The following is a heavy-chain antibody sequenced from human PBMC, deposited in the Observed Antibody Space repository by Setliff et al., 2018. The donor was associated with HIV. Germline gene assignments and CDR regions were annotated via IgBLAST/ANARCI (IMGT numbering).Heavy chain of an antibody. CDR1: GGTFSNYA. J-gene: IGHJ4*01. CDR3: ARNQGDSSGWYAGDY. D-gene: IGHD6-19*01. Sequence: ASVKVSCKASGGTFSNYAINWVRQAPGQGLEWMGVINTSGGSAGYAEKFRGRVTMTRDTSTSTVYMDLRNLRSEDTAVYYCARNQGDSSGWYAGDYWGHGTLVTVSS. CDR2: INTSGGSA. V-gene: IGHV1-46*01.